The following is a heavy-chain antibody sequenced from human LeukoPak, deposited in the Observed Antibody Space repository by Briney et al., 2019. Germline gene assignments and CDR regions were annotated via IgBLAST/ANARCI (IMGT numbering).Heavy chain of an antibody. CDR1: GGSISSTSYY. CDR3: ARRGLQQLLPGSNF. D-gene: IGHD6-13*01. J-gene: IGHJ4*02. Sequence: PSETLSLTCSVSGGSISSTSYYWGWIRQAPGKGLEWLASIYYSGATYYNPSLKSRLTVSGDTSNNRFSLELTSVTAADTAVYYCARRGLQQLLPGSNFWGQGTLVTVSS. CDR2: IYYSGAT. V-gene: IGHV4-39*01.